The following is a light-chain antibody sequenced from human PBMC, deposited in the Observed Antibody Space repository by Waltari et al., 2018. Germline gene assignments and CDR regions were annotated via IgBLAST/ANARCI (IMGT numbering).Light chain of an antibody. CDR3: ASYTSSNTVI. V-gene: IGLV2-14*03. CDR1: NSDIGRYNY. J-gene: IGLJ2*01. CDR2: DVS. Sequence: QPALTQPASVSGSAGQSIAISCSGTNSDIGRYNYVSWYQQHPGNAPRLIIYDVSRWPSGVSNRFIGSKSGITASLAISGLQAEDEGDYFCASYTSSNTVIFGGGTRVTVL.